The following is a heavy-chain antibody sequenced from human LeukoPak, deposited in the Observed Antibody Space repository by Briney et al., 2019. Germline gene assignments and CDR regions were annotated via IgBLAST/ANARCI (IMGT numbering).Heavy chain of an antibody. CDR3: ARALGAAVALSDF. Sequence: GGSLRLSCAASGFTFSDYYLSWVRQAPGKGLEWVSFISSSATGSNTWYADSVKGRFTISRDNAKKSLFLQMNSLRAEDMAVYYCARALGAAVALSDFWGQGTLVTVSS. CDR1: GFTFSDYY. V-gene: IGHV3-11*01. CDR2: ISSSATGSNT. D-gene: IGHD6-19*01. J-gene: IGHJ4*02.